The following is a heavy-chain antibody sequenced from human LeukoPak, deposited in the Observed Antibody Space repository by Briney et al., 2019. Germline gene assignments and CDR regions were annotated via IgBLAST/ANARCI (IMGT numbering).Heavy chain of an antibody. CDR1: GGTFSSYA. CDR2: IIPIFGTA. J-gene: IGHJ4*02. CDR3: ARGFDY. V-gene: IGHV1-69*05. Sequence: SEKVSCKASGGTFSSYAIRWVRQAPGQGLECMGRIIPIFGTANYAQKFQGRVKITTDESTSTAYMELSSLSSEDTAVYYCARGFDYWGQGTLVTVSS.